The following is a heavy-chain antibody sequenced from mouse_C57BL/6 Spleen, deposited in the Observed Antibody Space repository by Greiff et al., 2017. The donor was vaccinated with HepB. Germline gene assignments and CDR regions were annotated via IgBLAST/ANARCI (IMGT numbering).Heavy chain of an antibody. J-gene: IGHJ4*01. CDR2: IRNKANGYTT. V-gene: IGHV7-3*01. CDR1: GFTFTDYY. D-gene: IGHD2-2*01. Sequence: EVKLMESGGGLVQPGGSLSLSCAASGFTFTDYYMSWVRQPPGKALEWLGFIRNKANGYTTEYSASVKGRFTISRDNSQSILYLQMNALRAEDSATYYCARYGGYAPYAMDYWGQGTSVTVSS. CDR3: ARYGGYAPYAMDY.